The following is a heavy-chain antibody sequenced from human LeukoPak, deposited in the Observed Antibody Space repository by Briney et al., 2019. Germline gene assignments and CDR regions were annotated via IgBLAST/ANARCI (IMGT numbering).Heavy chain of an antibody. CDR2: INHSGST. CDR1: GGSFSGYY. Sequence: SETLSLTCAVYGGSFSGYYWSWIRQPPGKGLEWSGEINHSGSTNYNPSLKSRVTISVDTSKNQFSLKLSSVTAADTAVYYCARGRRDGYNVGKSFDYWGQGTLVTVSS. J-gene: IGHJ4*02. CDR3: ARGRRDGYNVGKSFDY. D-gene: IGHD5-24*01. V-gene: IGHV4-34*01.